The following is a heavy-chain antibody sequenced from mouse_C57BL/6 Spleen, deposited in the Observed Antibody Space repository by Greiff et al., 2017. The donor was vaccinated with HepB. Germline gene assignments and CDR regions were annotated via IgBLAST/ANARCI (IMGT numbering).Heavy chain of an antibody. CDR2: INPNNGGT. CDR1: GYTFTDYY. CDR3: ARSWDRDY. Sequence: VQLQQSGPELVKPGASVKISCKASGYTFTDYYMNWVKQSHGKSLEWIGDINPNNGGTSYNQKFKGKATLTVDKSSSTAYMELRSLTSEDPAVYYCARSWDRDYWGQGTTLTVSS. D-gene: IGHD3-3*01. J-gene: IGHJ2*01. V-gene: IGHV1-26*01.